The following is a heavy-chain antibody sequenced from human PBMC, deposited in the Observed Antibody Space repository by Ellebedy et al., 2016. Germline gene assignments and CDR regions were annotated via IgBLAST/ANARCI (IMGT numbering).Heavy chain of an antibody. CDR1: GFTFSSYG. CDR2: IWYDGSNK. Sequence: GESLKISCAASGFTFSSYGMHWVRQAPGKGLEWVAVIWYDGSNKYYADSVEGRFTISRDNSKNTLYLQMNSLRAEDTAVYYCARELRGSAYFDYWGQGTLVTVSS. D-gene: IGHD5-12*01. CDR3: ARELRGSAYFDY. J-gene: IGHJ4*02. V-gene: IGHV3-33*08.